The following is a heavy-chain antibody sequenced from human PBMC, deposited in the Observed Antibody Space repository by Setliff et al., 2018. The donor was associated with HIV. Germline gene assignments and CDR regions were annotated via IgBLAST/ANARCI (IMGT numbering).Heavy chain of an antibody. D-gene: IGHD4-17*01. J-gene: IGHJ4*02. Sequence: SLTCTVSGGSISSHYWSWIRQPPGKGLEWIGSIYYSGSTDYNPSLKSRVTITIDMSKNQFSLKLRSLTAADTAVYYCARVGYGDISGLDYWGQGTLVTVSS. CDR2: IYYSGST. CDR3: ARVGYGDISGLDY. CDR1: GGSISSHY. V-gene: IGHV4-59*11.